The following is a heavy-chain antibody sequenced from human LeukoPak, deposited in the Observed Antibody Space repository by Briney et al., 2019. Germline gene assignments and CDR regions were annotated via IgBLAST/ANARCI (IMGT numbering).Heavy chain of an antibody. CDR1: GFTFNSYT. J-gene: IGHJ4*02. D-gene: IGHD4-17*01. V-gene: IGHV3-21*06. CDR3: AREMSMVTSFGY. Sequence: GGSLRLSCAASGFTFNSYTMNWVRQAPGKGLQWVASITSSSSYIYYGDSMKGQFTISRDNAKNSVFLQMNSLRAEDTAVYYCAREMSMVTSFGYWGQGTLVTVSS. CDR2: ITSSSSYI.